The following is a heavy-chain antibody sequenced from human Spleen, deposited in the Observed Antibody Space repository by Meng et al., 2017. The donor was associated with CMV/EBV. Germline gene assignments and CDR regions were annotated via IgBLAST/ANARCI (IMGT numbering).Heavy chain of an antibody. Sequence: GESLKISCAASGFRFSAYTMHWVRQAPGKGLEWVSSISSSANYIYYADSMKGRFTISRDNAKNSLYLQMNSLGAEDTAVYYCARDRDVYQVPGVNVFNVCGQGTVVTVSS. J-gene: IGHJ3*01. V-gene: IGHV3-21*01. CDR2: ISSSANYI. D-gene: IGHD2-8*01. CDR3: ARDRDVYQVPGVNVFNV. CDR1: GFRFSAYT.